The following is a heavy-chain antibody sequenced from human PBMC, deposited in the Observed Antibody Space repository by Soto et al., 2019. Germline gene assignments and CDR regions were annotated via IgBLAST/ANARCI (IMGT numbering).Heavy chain of an antibody. D-gene: IGHD5-18*01. CDR1: GFSISSGYY. Sequence: PSETLSLTCAVSGFSISSGYYWGWIRQPPGKGLEWIGSIYHSGTTYFKPSLKSRVTIAVDTSKNQFSLKVNSVTAADTAVYYCAREDTTRGLDYWGQGTLVTVSS. CDR3: AREDTTRGLDY. J-gene: IGHJ4*02. CDR2: IYHSGTT. V-gene: IGHV4-38-2*02.